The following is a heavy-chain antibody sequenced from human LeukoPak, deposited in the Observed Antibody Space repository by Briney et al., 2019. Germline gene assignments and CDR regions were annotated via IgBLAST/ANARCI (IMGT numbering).Heavy chain of an antibody. Sequence: ASVKVSCKASGYTFTSYGISWVRQAPGQGLEWMGWVSAYNGNTNYAQKLQGRVTMTTDTSTSTAYMELRSLRSDDTAVYYCAREVATLNWFDPWGQGTLVTVSS. CDR2: VSAYNGNT. D-gene: IGHD5-12*01. V-gene: IGHV1-18*04. CDR3: AREVATLNWFDP. CDR1: GYTFTSYG. J-gene: IGHJ5*02.